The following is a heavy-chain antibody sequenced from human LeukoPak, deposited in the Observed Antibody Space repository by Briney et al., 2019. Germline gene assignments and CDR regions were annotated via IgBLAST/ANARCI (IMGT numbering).Heavy chain of an antibody. CDR1: GFTFSSYA. CDR3: ARSYSAYVFDI. V-gene: IGHV3-7*01. CDR2: IKQDGSKK. Sequence: GGSLRLSCAASGFTFSSYAMHWVRQAPGKGLEWVANIKQDGSKKYYVDSVKGRFTISRDNAKNSLYLQMNSLRAEDTAVYYCARSYSAYVFDIWGQGTMVTVSS. D-gene: IGHD6-13*01. J-gene: IGHJ3*02.